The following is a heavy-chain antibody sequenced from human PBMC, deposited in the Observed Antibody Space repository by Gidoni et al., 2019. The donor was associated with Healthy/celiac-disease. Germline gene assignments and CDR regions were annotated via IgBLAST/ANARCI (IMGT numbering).Heavy chain of an antibody. Sequence: EVQLVESGGGVVRPGGSLRLSCAASGFTFDDYGMSWVRQAPGKGLEWVAGIKWNGGSTGYADSVKGRFTISRDNAKNSLYLQMNSLRAEDTALYYCARERYYDSSGYYGWFDPWGQGTLVTVSS. CDR3: ARERYYDSSGYYGWFDP. V-gene: IGHV3-20*04. CDR2: IKWNGGST. D-gene: IGHD3-22*01. CDR1: GFTFDDYG. J-gene: IGHJ5*02.